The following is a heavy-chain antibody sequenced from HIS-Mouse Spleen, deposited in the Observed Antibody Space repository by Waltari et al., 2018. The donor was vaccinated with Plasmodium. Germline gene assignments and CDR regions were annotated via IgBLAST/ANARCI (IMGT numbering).Heavy chain of an antibody. CDR2: ISSSSSTI. J-gene: IGHJ3*02. D-gene: IGHD6-13*01. Sequence: EVRLVESGGGLVQPGGSLRLSWAASRLTFSRGGMHLVRRAPGKGLEWVSYISSSSSTIYYADSVKGRFTISRDNAKNSLFLQMNSLRAEDTAVYYCAREKHSSSWYDAFDIWGQGTMVTVSS. V-gene: IGHV3-48*01. CDR3: AREKHSSSWYDAFDI. CDR1: RLTFSRGG.